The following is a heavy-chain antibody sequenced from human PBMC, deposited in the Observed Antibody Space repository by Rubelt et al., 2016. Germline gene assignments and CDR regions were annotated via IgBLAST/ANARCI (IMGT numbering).Heavy chain of an antibody. CDR3: ARWDVDYLDY. D-gene: IGHD1-26*01. CDR1: GGSISNYY. V-gene: IGHV4-59*01. CDR2: IYYSGST. Sequence: QVQLQESGPGLVKPSETLSLTCSVSGGSISNYYWSWIRQPPGKGLEWIGYIYYSGSTYYNRSLKSRVSMSVDTAKNHFSLRLRSGTDADTAVYYCARWDVDYLDYWGQGTLVTVSS. J-gene: IGHJ4*02.